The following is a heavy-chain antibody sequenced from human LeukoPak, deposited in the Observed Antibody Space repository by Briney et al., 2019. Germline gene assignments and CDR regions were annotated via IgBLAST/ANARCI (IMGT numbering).Heavy chain of an antibody. CDR2: ISYDGSNK. CDR1: GFTFSSYA. Sequence: GGSLRLSCAASGFTFSSYAMHWVRQAPGKGLEWVAVISYDGSNKYYADSVKGRFTISRDNSKNTLYLQMNSLRAGDTAVYYCAKEGREGEFYFDYWGQGTLVTVSS. V-gene: IGHV3-30-3*01. CDR3: AKEGREGEFYFDY. J-gene: IGHJ4*02. D-gene: IGHD3-16*01.